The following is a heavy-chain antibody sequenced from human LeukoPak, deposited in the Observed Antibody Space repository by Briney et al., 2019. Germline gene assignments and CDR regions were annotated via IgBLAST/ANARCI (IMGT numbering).Heavy chain of an antibody. CDR3: ARDARGRRYYYGSGSLSP. D-gene: IGHD3-10*01. V-gene: IGHV3-33*01. CDR1: GFTFSSYG. J-gene: IGHJ5*02. CDR2: IWYDGSNK. Sequence: PGRSLRLSCAASGFTFSSYGMPWVRQAPGKGLEWVAVIWYDGSNKYYADSVKGRFTISRDNSKNTLYLQMNSLRAEDTAVYYCARDARGRRYYYGSGSLSPWGQGTLVTVSS.